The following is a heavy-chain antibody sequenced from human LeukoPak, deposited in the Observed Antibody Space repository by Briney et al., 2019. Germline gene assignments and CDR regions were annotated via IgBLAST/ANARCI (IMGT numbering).Heavy chain of an antibody. CDR1: GGSFSGYY. D-gene: IGHD6-19*01. Sequence: PSETLSLTCAVYGGSFSGYYWSWIRQPPGKGLEWIGEINHSGSTNYNPSLKSRVTISVDTSKNQFSLKLSSVTAADTAVYYCARGRWGAGNGDAFDIWGQGTMVTVSS. J-gene: IGHJ3*02. V-gene: IGHV4-34*01. CDR3: ARGRWGAGNGDAFDI. CDR2: INHSGST.